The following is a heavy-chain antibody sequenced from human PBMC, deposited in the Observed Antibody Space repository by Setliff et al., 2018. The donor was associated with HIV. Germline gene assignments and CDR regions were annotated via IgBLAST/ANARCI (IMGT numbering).Heavy chain of an antibody. D-gene: IGHD3-10*01. CDR3: ARGVLRRYYHGSATYYKGGDLDY. CDR2: VTHSGST. CDR1: GESFSGHY. J-gene: IGHJ4*02. Sequence: SQTLSLTCAVDGESFSGHYWSWIRQPPGKGLEWIGDVTHSGSTNYNPSLESRVTISVDTSKNQFSLKLNSVTAADTAVYYCARGVLRRYYHGSATYYKGGDLDYWGQGTLVTVSS. V-gene: IGHV4-34*01.